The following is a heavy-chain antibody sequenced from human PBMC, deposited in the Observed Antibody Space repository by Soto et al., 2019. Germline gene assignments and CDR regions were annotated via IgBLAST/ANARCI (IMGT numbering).Heavy chain of an antibody. Sequence: GSGPTLVNPTETLTLTCTVSGFSLSNARMGVSWIRQPPGKALEWLAHIFSNDEKSYSTSLKSRLTISKDTSKSQVVLTMTNMDPVDTATYYCARILRVGPDDAFDIWGQGTMVTVSS. CDR1: GFSLSNARMG. D-gene: IGHD1-26*01. CDR3: ARILRVGPDDAFDI. V-gene: IGHV2-26*01. CDR2: IFSNDEK. J-gene: IGHJ3*02.